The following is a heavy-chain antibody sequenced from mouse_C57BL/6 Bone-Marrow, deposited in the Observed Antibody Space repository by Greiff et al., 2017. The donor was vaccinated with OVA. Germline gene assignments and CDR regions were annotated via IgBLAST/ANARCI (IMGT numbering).Heavy chain of an antibody. Sequence: VKLVESGPELVKPGASVKLSCKASGYTFTSYDINWVKQRPGQGLEWIGWIYPRDGSTKYNEKFKGKATLTVDTSSSTAYMELHSLTSEDSAVYFCARHPGSSYYWYFDVWGTGTTVTVSS. CDR3: ARHPGSSYYWYFDV. J-gene: IGHJ1*03. CDR2: IYPRDGST. D-gene: IGHD1-1*01. CDR1: GYTFTSYD. V-gene: IGHV1-85*01.